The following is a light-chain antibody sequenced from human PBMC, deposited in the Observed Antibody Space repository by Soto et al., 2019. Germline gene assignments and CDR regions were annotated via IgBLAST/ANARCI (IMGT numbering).Light chain of an antibody. V-gene: IGLV1-44*01. Sequence: QSVLTQPPSASGTPGQRVTISCSGSSSNIGSNTVNWYQQLPGTAPELLIYSNNQRPSGVPDRFSGSKSGTSASLAISGLQSEDEADYYCAVWDDSLNGPVFGRGTKLTVL. CDR2: SNN. CDR1: SSNIGSNT. J-gene: IGLJ2*01. CDR3: AVWDDSLNGPV.